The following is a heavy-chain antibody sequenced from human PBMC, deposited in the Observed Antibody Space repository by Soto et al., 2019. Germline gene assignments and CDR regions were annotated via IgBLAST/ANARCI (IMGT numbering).Heavy chain of an antibody. J-gene: IGHJ4*02. Sequence: EVQLVESGGGLVQPGGSLRLSCAASGFTFTSFSMHWVRQAPGKGLVGVSRITSDGTTTSYVDSVKGRFTISRDNAKNTMYLKMNSQRVEDTAVYFCAPGGCGGVKWGQGTLVTVSS. D-gene: IGHD3-16*01. CDR3: APGGCGGVK. CDR1: GFTFTSFS. V-gene: IGHV3-74*01. CDR2: ITSDGTTT.